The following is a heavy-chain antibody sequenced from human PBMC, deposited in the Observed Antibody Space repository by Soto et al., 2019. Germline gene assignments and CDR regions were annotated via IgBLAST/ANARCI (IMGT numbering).Heavy chain of an antibody. D-gene: IGHD3-10*02. CDR1: VDSMTISEFL. V-gene: IGHV4-39*01. CDR2: ICSYGVD. CDR3: ARPVYVGWAFDI. J-gene: IGHJ4*03. Sequence: KSSRPLSVTSTVSVDSMTISEFLWGWGRRPPGKGLGWVGGICSYGVDNDNPSLRSPGAMSVDTSRNQFSLLVTSVTAADTAVYYCARPVYVGWAFDIWGQGKLVTVSS.